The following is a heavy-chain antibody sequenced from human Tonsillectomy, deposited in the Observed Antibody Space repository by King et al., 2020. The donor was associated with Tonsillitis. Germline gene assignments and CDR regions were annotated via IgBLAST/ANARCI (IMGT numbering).Heavy chain of an antibody. D-gene: IGHD3-22*01. Sequence: VQLQESGPGLVKPSETLSLTCTVSGGSISSYYWSWIRPPPGKGLEWIGYIYYSGSTNYNPSLKSRVTISVDTSKNQFSLKLSSVTAADTAVYYCARLTYYYDSSGYYYDWYFDLWGRGTLVTVSS. V-gene: IGHV4-59*08. CDR3: ARLTYYYDSSGYYYDWYFDL. CDR1: GGSISSYY. J-gene: IGHJ2*01. CDR2: IYYSGST.